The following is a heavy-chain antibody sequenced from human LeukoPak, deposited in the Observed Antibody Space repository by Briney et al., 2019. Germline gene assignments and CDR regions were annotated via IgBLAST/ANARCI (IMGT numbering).Heavy chain of an antibody. V-gene: IGHV4-4*07. CDR1: GGSISSYY. CDR2: IYTSGST. J-gene: IGHJ6*03. CDR3: ARVRSSTHGYYYYYMDV. D-gene: IGHD6-13*01. Sequence: SETLSLTCTVSGGSISSYYWSWIRQPAGKGLEWIGRIYTSGSTNYNPSLKSRVTMSVDTSKNQFSLKLSSVTAADTAVYYCARVRSSTHGYYYYYMDVWGKGTTVTISS.